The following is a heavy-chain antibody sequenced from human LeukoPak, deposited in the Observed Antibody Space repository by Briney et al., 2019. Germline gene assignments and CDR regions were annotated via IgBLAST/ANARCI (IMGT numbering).Heavy chain of an antibody. Sequence: GGSLRLSCAASGFIFSDSAIHWVRQASGKGLEWVANIKQDGSEKYYVDSVKGRFTISRDNAKNSLYLQMNSLRAEDTAVYYCARGFGRPWGQGTLVTVSS. CDR3: ARGFGRP. D-gene: IGHD3-16*01. J-gene: IGHJ5*02. CDR1: GFIFSDSA. CDR2: IKQDGSEK. V-gene: IGHV3-7*02.